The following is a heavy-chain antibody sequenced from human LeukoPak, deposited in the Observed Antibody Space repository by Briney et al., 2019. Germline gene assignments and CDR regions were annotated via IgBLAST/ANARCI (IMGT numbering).Heavy chain of an antibody. J-gene: IGHJ3*02. V-gene: IGHV3-74*03. CDR2: IDSDGSST. CDR3: VREDYYDSSGVYHDAFDI. D-gene: IGHD3-22*01. Sequence: GGSLRLSCAASGFTLSHYWMHWVRQIPGKGLVWVSRIDSDGSSTTHADSVKGRFTISRDTAKNTLHLQMDSLRVEDTALYYCVREDYYDSSGVYHDAFDIWGHGTMVTVSS. CDR1: GFTLSHYW.